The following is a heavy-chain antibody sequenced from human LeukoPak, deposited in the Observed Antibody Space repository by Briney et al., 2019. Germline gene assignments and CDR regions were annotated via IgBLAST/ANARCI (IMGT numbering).Heavy chain of an antibody. CDR2: LSNSGSDI. V-gene: IGHV3-21*05. D-gene: IGHD7-27*01. J-gene: IGHJ4*02. CDR1: GFTFSSYS. Sequence: AGGSLRLSCAASGFTFSSYSMNWIRQAPGKGLEYISYLSNSGSDIFHADSVKGRFSISRDNAKNSVYLQMNSLRVEDTAVYYCARGHWGLDYWGQGTPVTVSP. CDR3: ARGHWGLDY.